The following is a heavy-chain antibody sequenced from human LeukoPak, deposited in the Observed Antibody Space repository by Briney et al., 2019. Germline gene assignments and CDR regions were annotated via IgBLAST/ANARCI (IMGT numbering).Heavy chain of an antibody. CDR3: ATVPDYGGNSY. Sequence: SVKVSCKASGGTFNSYAISWVRQAPGQGLEWMGGIIPIFGTTNYARKFRGRVTLTADKSTRTAYMELSSLRSEDTAVYYCATVPDYGGNSYWGQGTLVTVSS. V-gene: IGHV1-69*06. CDR2: IIPIFGTT. CDR1: GGTFNSYA. D-gene: IGHD4-23*01. J-gene: IGHJ4*02.